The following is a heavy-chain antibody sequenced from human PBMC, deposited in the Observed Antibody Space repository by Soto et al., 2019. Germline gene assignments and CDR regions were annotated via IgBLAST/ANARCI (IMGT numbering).Heavy chain of an antibody. CDR1: GFTFSSYA. CDR2: ISYDGSNK. J-gene: IGHJ5*02. CDR3: ARDVGIVVVTADRWFDP. V-gene: IGHV3-30-3*01. D-gene: IGHD2-21*02. Sequence: GGSLRLSCAASGFTFSSYAMHWVRQAPGKGLERVAVISYDGSNKYYADSVKGRFTISRDNSKNTLYLQMNSLRAEDTAVYYCARDVGIVVVTADRWFDPWGQGTLVTVSS.